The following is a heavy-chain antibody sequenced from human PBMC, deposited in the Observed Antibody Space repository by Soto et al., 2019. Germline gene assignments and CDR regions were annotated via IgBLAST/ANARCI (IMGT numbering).Heavy chain of an antibody. V-gene: IGHV1-18*04. Sequence: QVELVQSGAEVQKPGASVKVSCKASGYTFTMYGFSWVRQAPGQGLEWMGWINPYNGNTKDAQKFQGRVTMTTDTCTSTAYMEVRSPTSDDTAVYYWAGDPLHPYDSSGYHSALEIWGQGTLVTVSS. CDR2: INPYNGNT. J-gene: IGHJ3*02. CDR1: GYTFTMYG. CDR3: AGDPLHPYDSSGYHSALEI. D-gene: IGHD3-22*01.